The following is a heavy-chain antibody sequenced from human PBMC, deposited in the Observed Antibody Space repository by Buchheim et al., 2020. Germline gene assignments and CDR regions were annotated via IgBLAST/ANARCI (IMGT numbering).Heavy chain of an antibody. D-gene: IGHD3-10*01. J-gene: IGHJ6*02. CDR3: ARDTYGSGSYYDYYYYYGMDV. CDR2: IWYDGINK. V-gene: IGHV3-33*01. CDR1: GFTFSSYG. Sequence: QVQLVESGGGVVQPGRSLRLSCAASGFTFSSYGMHWVRQAPGKGLEWVAVIWYDGINKYYADSVKGRFTISRDNSKNTLYLQMNSPRAEDTAVYYCARDTYGSGSYYDYYYYYGMDVWGQGTT.